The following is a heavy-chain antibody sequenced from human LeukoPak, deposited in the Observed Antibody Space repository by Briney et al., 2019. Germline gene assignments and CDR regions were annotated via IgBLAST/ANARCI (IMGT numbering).Heavy chain of an antibody. D-gene: IGHD3-22*01. Sequence: GASVKVSCKASGYTFTSYDINWVRQAPGQGLEWMGWINTDTGSPTYALGFTGRFVFSLDTSVSTAYLQISSLKAEDTAVYYCARASYFDNNGHYAVGWFDPWGQGTLVTVSS. CDR1: GYTFTSYD. CDR3: ARASYFDNNGHYAVGWFDP. CDR2: INTDTGSP. V-gene: IGHV7-4-1*02. J-gene: IGHJ5*02.